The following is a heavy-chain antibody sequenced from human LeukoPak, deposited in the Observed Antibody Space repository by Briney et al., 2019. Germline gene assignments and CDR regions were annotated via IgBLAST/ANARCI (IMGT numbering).Heavy chain of an antibody. CDR3: ARHPEPGYCSSTSCHESYFDY. CDR1: GFTFNSCA. V-gene: IGHV3-23*01. J-gene: IGHJ4*02. CDR2: ISGSGGRP. D-gene: IGHD2-2*01. Sequence: GGSLRLSCAASGFTFNSCAMSWVRQAPGKGLEWVSAISGSGGRPYYADSVKGRFTISRDNSKNTLYLQMNSLRAEDTAVYYCARHPEPGYCSSTSCHESYFDYWGQGTLVTVSS.